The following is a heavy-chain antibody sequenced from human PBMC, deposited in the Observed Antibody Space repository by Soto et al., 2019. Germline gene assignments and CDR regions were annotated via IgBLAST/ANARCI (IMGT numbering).Heavy chain of an antibody. CDR3: ASKITMIVVGTYGMDV. CDR1: GGTFSSYA. V-gene: IGHV1-69*13. Sequence: EASVKVSCKASGGTFSSYAISWVRQAPGQGLEWMGGIIPIFGTANYAQKFQGRVTITADESTSTAYMELSSLRSEDTAVYYCASKITMIVVGTYGMDVWGQGTTVTVSS. J-gene: IGHJ6*02. CDR2: IIPIFGTA. D-gene: IGHD3-22*01.